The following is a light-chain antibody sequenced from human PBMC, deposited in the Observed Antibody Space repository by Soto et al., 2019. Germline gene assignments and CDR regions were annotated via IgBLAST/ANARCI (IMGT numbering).Light chain of an antibody. J-gene: IGKJ4*01. CDR2: DAS. V-gene: IGKV1-5*01. Sequence: DIPMTQSPSTLSASVGDRVTITCRASQRISTWLAWYQQKAGKAPKLLIYDASSLESGVPSRFSGSGSGTEFTLTISSLQPDDFATYFCQQIYSAPLTFGGGTKVEIK. CDR3: QQIYSAPLT. CDR1: QRISTW.